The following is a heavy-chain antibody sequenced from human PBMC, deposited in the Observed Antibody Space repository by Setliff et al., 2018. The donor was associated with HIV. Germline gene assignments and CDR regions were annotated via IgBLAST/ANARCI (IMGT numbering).Heavy chain of an antibody. CDR1: GFTFGDYA. J-gene: IGHJ4*02. CDR3: TRESGGKIDY. V-gene: IGHV3-49*04. CDR2: IRSKAYGGTT. D-gene: IGHD2-15*01. Sequence: GGSLRLSCTASGFTFGDYAMSWVRQAPGKGLEWVGFIRSKAYGGTTEYAASVKGRFTISRDDSKSITYLQMNGLQTEDTAIYYCTRESGGKIDYWGQGTQVTVSS.